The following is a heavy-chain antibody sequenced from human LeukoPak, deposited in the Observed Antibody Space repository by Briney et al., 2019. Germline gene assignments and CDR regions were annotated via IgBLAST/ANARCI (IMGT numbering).Heavy chain of an antibody. CDR1: GGSISSGSYY. CDR3: AKEGRSDYYDSSGYTH. CDR2: INHSGST. V-gene: IGHV4-61*10. D-gene: IGHD3-22*01. J-gene: IGHJ4*02. Sequence: SETLSLTCTVSGGSISSGSYYWSWIRQPAGKGLEWIGEINHSGSTNYNPSLKSRVTISVDTSKNQFSLKLSSVTAADTAVYYCAKEGRSDYYDSSGYTHWGQGTLVTVSS.